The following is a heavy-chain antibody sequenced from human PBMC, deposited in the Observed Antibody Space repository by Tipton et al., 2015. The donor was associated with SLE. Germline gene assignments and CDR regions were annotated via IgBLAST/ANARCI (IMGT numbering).Heavy chain of an antibody. CDR3: AKDLGYCSDTLCYGMDN. CDR2: IRYDGSKK. Sequence: SLRLSCAASGFIFRTYDMHWVRQSPGKGLQWVASIRYDGSKKYYRESVQGRFTISRDNSKNTLYLQMNSLRPEDTAAYHCAKDLGYCSDTLCYGMDNWGQGTLVTVSP. V-gene: IGHV3-30*02. D-gene: IGHD2-2*01. J-gene: IGHJ4*02. CDR1: GFIFRTYD.